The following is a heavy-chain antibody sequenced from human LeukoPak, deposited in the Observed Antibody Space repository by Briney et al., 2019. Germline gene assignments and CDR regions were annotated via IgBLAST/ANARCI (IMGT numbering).Heavy chain of an antibody. Sequence: GGSLRLSCAASGFTFSSYSMNWVRQAPGKGLEWVSSISSSSSYIYYADSVKGRFTTSRDNAKNSLYLQMNSLRAEDTAVYYCARDVDSSSSFSSAFDIWGQGTMVTVSS. CDR1: GFTFSSYS. D-gene: IGHD6-6*01. CDR3: ARDVDSSSSFSSAFDI. CDR2: ISSSSSYI. V-gene: IGHV3-21*01. J-gene: IGHJ3*02.